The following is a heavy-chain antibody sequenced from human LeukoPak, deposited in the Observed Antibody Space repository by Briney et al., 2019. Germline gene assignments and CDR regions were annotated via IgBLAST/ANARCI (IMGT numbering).Heavy chain of an antibody. D-gene: IGHD3-22*01. CDR2: ISYDGSNK. CDR1: GFTFNSYE. CDR3: ARESLETYYYDSSGYSPLGY. V-gene: IGHV3-30-3*01. J-gene: IGHJ4*02. Sequence: PGRSLRLSCAASGFTFNSYEMHWVRQAPGKGLEWVAVISYDGSNKYYADSVKGRFTISRDNSKNTLYLQMNSLRAEDTAVYYCARESLETYYYDSSGYSPLGYWGQGTLVTVSS.